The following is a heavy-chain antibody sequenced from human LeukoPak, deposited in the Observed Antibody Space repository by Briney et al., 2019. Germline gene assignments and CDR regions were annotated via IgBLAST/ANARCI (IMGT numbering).Heavy chain of an antibody. V-gene: IGHV4-59*08. Sequence: SETLSLTCTVSGGSISSYYWSWIRQPPGKGLEWIGYIYYSGSTNYNPSLKSRVTISVDTSKNQFSLKLSSVTAADTAVYYCGVGYCSGGSCPNYFDYWGQGTLVTVSS. D-gene: IGHD2-15*01. J-gene: IGHJ4*02. CDR1: GGSISSYY. CDR3: GVGYCSGGSCPNYFDY. CDR2: IYYSGST.